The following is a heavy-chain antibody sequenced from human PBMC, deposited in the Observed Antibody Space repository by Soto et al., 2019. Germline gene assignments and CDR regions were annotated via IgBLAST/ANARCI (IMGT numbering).Heavy chain of an antibody. CDR3: AREVDTTLGCEAVDV. CDR1: GFSFSTYS. J-gene: IGHJ3*01. Sequence: EVQLVESGGGLVKPGGSLRLSCAARGFSFSTYSMTWVRQAPGKGLEWVSSIGSSGSYLYYADSMRGRFTISRDNAKNSLYLQMDSLRAEDTAVYYYAREVDTTLGCEAVDVWGQGTMVTVSS. CDR2: IGSSGSYL. D-gene: IGHD5-18*01. V-gene: IGHV3-21*06.